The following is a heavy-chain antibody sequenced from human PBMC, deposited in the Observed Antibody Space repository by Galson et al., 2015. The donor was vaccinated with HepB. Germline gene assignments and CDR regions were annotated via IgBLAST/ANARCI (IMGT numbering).Heavy chain of an antibody. V-gene: IGHV4-39*07. D-gene: IGHD3-22*01. Sequence: WIGNIYYTGSTYYNPSLRSRVTIAVDTSKNQFSLKLSSVTAADTAVYYRARAQSYYDSRGYLYYFDYWGQGTLVAVSS. CDR2: IYYTGST. J-gene: IGHJ4*02. CDR3: ARAQSYYDSRGYLYYFDY.